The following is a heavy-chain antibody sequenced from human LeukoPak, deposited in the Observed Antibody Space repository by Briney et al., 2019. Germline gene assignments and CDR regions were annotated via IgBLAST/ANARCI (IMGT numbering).Heavy chain of an antibody. J-gene: IGHJ4*02. V-gene: IGHV3-30-3*01. D-gene: IGHD1-26*01. CDR1: GFTFSYYA. CDR3: ARDLVYSGSFGVFDY. Sequence: PGGSLRLACAASGFTFSYYAMYWVRQAPGKGLEWVAVISHDRSNEYYADSVKGRFTISRDNSKNTLYLQMNSLRAEDTAVYCCARDLVYSGSFGVFDYWGQGTLVTVSS. CDR2: ISHDRSNE.